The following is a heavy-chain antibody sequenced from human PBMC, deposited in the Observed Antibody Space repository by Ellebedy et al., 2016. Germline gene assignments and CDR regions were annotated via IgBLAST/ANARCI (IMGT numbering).Heavy chain of an antibody. CDR2: IYASGST. Sequence: SETLSLXXTVSGGSISSDYWSWIRQTAGKGLEWIGRIYASGSTSYNPSLKSRVTMSLDTSKNQFSLKLNSVTAADTAVYYCAREVFSAGGNPNWFDPWGQGTLVTVSS. V-gene: IGHV4-4*07. CDR3: AREVFSAGGNPNWFDP. J-gene: IGHJ5*02. D-gene: IGHD4-23*01. CDR1: GGSISSDY.